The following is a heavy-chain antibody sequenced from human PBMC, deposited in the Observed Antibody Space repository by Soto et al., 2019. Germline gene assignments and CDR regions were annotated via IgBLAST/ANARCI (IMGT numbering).Heavy chain of an antibody. CDR2: ISYDGSNK. J-gene: IGHJ4*02. D-gene: IGHD2-8*01. CDR1: GFTFSSYG. Sequence: GGSLRLSCAASGFTFSSYGMHWVRQAPGKGLEWVAVISYDGSNKYYADSVKGRFTISRDNSKNTLYLQMNSLRAEDTAVYYCAKEYCTNGVCQSLPRWGKIDYWGQGTLVTVSS. V-gene: IGHV3-30*18. CDR3: AKEYCTNGVCQSLPRWGKIDY.